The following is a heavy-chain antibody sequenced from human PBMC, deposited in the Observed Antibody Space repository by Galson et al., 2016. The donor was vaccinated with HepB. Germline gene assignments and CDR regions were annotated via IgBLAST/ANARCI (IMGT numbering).Heavy chain of an antibody. CDR2: VHPGGSDT. CDR1: GYRFSDYW. J-gene: IGHJ2*01. Sequence: QSGAEVTKPGESLRISCKGSGYRFSDYWIGWMRQLPGRGLEWMGIVHPGGSDTRYSPSFQGQVIISADKSTDIAYMEWRSLKASDSGTYFCARGGSYPQSYFYFDLWGRGTLVSV. V-gene: IGHV5-51*01. CDR3: ARGGSYPQSYFYFDL. D-gene: IGHD3-16*02.